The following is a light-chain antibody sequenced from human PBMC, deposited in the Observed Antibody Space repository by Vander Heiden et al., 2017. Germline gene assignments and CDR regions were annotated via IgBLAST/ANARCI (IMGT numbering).Light chain of an antibody. V-gene: IGKV1-6*02. CDR1: QGIRND. J-gene: IGKJ1*01. CDR2: AAS. Sequence: AIQMTQFPSSLSASVGDRVTITCRASQGIRNDLGWYQQKPGKAPSLLIYAASSLQSGVPSRFSGSGSGTDFTLTISSLQPEDFATYYCRQDYSYPWTFGQGTKVEIK. CDR3: RQDYSYPWT.